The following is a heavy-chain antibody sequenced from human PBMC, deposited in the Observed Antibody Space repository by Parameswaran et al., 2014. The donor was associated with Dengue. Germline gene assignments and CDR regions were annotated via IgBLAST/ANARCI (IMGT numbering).Heavy chain of an antibody. V-gene: IGHV4-59*01. Sequence: WIRQPPGKGLEWIGYIYYSGSTNYNPSLKSRVTISVDTSKNQFSLKLSSVTAADTAVYYCARARWGDGYNPYYYYYYYGMDVWGQGTTVTVSS. D-gene: IGHD5-24*01. CDR2: IYYSGST. CDR3: ARARWGDGYNPYYYYYYYGMDV. J-gene: IGHJ6*02.